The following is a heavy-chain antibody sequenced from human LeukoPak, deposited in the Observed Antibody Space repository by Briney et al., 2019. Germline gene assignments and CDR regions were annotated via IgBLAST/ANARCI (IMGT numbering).Heavy chain of an antibody. Sequence: GALRLSCAASGFTFSSYEMNWVRQAPGKGLEWVSYVSSSGSTIYYADSVKGRFTISRDNAKNSLYLQMNSLRAEDTAVYYCAELGITMIGGVWGKGTTVTISS. CDR2: VSSSGSTI. V-gene: IGHV3-48*03. CDR1: GFTFSSYE. D-gene: IGHD3-10*02. J-gene: IGHJ6*04. CDR3: AELGITMIGGV.